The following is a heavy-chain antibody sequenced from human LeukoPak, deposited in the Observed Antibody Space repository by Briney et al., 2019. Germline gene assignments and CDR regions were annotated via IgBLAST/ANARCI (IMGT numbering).Heavy chain of an antibody. V-gene: IGHV4-59*08. CDR3: ARVYYYGDYSFDY. Sequence: SETLSLTCTVSGGSISSYYWSWIRQPPGKGLEWIGYIYYSGSTNYNPSLKSRVTISVDTSKNQFSLKLSSVTAADTAVYYCARVYYYGDYSFDYWGQGTLVTVSS. J-gene: IGHJ4*02. CDR2: IYYSGST. CDR1: GGSISSYY. D-gene: IGHD4-17*01.